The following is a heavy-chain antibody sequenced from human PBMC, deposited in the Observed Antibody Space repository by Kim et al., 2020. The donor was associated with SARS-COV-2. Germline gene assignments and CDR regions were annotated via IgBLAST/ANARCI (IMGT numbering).Heavy chain of an antibody. Sequence: SETLSLTCAVYGGSFSGYYWSWIRQPPGKGLEWIGEINHSGSTNYNPSLKSRVTISVDTSKNQFSLKLSSVTAADTAVYYCARGPGYCSSTSCYMGGYYYYGMDVWGQGTTVTVSS. CDR3: ARGPGYCSSTSCYMGGYYYYGMDV. J-gene: IGHJ6*02. CDR1: GGSFSGYY. D-gene: IGHD2-2*02. V-gene: IGHV4-34*01. CDR2: INHSGST.